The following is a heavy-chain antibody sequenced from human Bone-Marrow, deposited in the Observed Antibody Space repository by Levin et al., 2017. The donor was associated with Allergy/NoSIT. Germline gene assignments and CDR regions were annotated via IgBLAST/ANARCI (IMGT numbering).Heavy chain of an antibody. V-gene: IGHV1-2*02. J-gene: IGHJ4*02. Sequence: GASVKVSCKASGYTFTGYYMHWVRQAPGQGLEWMGWINPNSGGTNYAQKFQGRVTMTRDTSISTAYMELSRLRSDDTAVYYCERLGAYYYDSRGSLGGDYWGQGTLVTVSS. CDR1: GYTFTGYY. D-gene: IGHD3-22*01. CDR2: INPNSGGT. CDR3: ERLGAYYYDSRGSLGGDY.